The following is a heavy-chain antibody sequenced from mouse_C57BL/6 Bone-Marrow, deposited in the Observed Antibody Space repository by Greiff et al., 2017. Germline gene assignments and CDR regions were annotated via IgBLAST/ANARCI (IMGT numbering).Heavy chain of an antibody. CDR2: IFPGSGST. V-gene: IGHV1-75*01. Sequence: VQLQQSGPELVKPGASVKISCKASGYTFPDYYINWVKQRPGQGLEWIGWIFPGSGSTYSNEKFTGKAPLTVYKSSRTAYMLLSSLTSEDSAVYFCARDGYYYGSSWDWGQGTSVTVSS. CDR1: GYTFPDYY. J-gene: IGHJ4*01. CDR3: ARDGYYYGSSWD. D-gene: IGHD1-1*01.